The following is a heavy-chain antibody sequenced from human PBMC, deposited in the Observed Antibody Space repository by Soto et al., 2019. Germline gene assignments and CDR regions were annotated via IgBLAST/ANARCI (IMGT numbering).Heavy chain of an antibody. CDR2: INTDIGNT. Sequence: QVQLVQSGAEVKRPGASVKLSCKTSGYTFTNYAMFWVRQAPGQRLEWLGWINTDIGNTKYSQKFQGRVTITRDTSANILYMELSSLQSEDTAVYYCARDRSLRGRSWFDPWGQGTLVTVSS. J-gene: IGHJ5*02. CDR3: ARDRSLRGRSWFDP. V-gene: IGHV1-3*04. CDR1: GYTFTNYA. D-gene: IGHD3-10*01.